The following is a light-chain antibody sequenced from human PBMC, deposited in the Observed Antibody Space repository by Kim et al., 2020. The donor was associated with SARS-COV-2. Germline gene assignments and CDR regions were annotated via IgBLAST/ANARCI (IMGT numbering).Light chain of an antibody. CDR3: SSYTASNSWV. V-gene: IGLV2-14*03. CDR2: DVS. J-gene: IGLJ3*02. CDR1: SSDVGGYNY. Sequence: GQSITISCTGTSSDVGGYNYVSWYQQPPGKAPKLMIYDVSKRPSGVSNRFSGSKSGNTASLIISGLQAEDEADYYCSSYTASNSWVFGGGTKLAVL.